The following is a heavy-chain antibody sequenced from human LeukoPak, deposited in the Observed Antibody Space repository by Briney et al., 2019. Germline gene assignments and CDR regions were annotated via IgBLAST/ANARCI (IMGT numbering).Heavy chain of an antibody. CDR2: IYPGGSDT. J-gene: IGHJ4*02. V-gene: IGHV5-51*01. D-gene: IGHD3-16*01. Sequence: GESLKISCKGSGYTFTNYWIGWVRQTPGKGLEWMGIIYPGGSDTRYSPSFQGQVTISVDKSISTAYLQWSSLKASNTAMYYCAIRASSYEYFDFWGQGTLVTVSS. CDR3: AIRASSYEYFDF. CDR1: GYTFTNYW.